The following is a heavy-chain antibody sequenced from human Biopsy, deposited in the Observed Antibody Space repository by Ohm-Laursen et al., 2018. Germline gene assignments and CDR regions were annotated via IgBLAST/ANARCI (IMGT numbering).Heavy chain of an antibody. J-gene: IGHJ4*02. V-gene: IGHV1-18*04. D-gene: IGHD5/OR15-5a*01. Sequence: SVKASCKASDYTFYSYGITWVRRAPGQGLEWMGWITADEKNSAPKFQGRVTMTADTSTSTVYMEVRGLRSDDTAVYYCARVTLPLYLDYWGQGTRVSVSS. CDR2: ITADEK. CDR1: DYTFYSYG. CDR3: ARVTLPLYLDY.